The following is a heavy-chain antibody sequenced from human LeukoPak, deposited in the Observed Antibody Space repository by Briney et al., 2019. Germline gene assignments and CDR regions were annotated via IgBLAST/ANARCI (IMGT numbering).Heavy chain of an antibody. CDR2: IYTSGST. CDR3: ARATTDNLYSGSYPPYFDY. J-gene: IGHJ4*02. V-gene: IGHV4-4*07. Sequence: SETLSLTCTVSGGSISSYYWSWIRHPAGKGLEWIGRIYTSGSTNYNPSLKSRVTMSVDTSKNQFSLKLSSVTAADTAVYYCARATTDNLYSGSYPPYFDYWGQGTLVTVSS. CDR1: GGSISSYY. D-gene: IGHD1-26*01.